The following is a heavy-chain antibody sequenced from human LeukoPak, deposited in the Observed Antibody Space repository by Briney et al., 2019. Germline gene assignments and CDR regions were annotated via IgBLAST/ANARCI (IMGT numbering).Heavy chain of an antibody. J-gene: IGHJ4*02. V-gene: IGHV3-53*01. CDR1: GFTVSSNY. Sequence: PGGSLRLSCAASGFTVSSNYMSWVRQAPGKGLEWVSVIYSGGSTYYADSVKGRFTISRDNSKNTLYLQMNSLRAEDTAVYYCARVGTYDYGDPGAFDYWGQGTLVTVAS. CDR2: IYSGGST. CDR3: ARVGTYDYGDPGAFDY. D-gene: IGHD4-17*01.